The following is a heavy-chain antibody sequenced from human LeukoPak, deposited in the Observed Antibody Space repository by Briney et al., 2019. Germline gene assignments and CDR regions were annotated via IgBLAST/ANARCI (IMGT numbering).Heavy chain of an antibody. J-gene: IGHJ3*02. CDR1: GGSMRSNY. CDR3: ARDHYDSILMVAFDI. Sequence: SETLSLTCTVSGGSMRSNYWFWIRQSPGKGLEWIGNIYYSGSTNYNPSLKNRVTISVDTSKNQFSLKLSSVTAADTAVYYCARDHYDSILMVAFDIWGQGTMVTVSS. V-gene: IGHV4-59*12. D-gene: IGHD3-22*01. CDR2: IYYSGST.